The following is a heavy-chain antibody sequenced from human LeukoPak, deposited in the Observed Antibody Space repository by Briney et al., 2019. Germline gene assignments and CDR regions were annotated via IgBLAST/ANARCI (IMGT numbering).Heavy chain of an antibody. CDR1: GFTFSSYS. CDR2: ISSSSSYI. CDR3: ARDNWSKYYFNY. J-gene: IGHJ4*02. D-gene: IGHD1/OR15-1a*01. V-gene: IGHV3-21*01. Sequence: GGSLRLSCAASGFTFSSYSMNWVRQAPGKGLEWVSSISSSSSYIYYADSVKGRFTISRDNAKNSLYLQMNSLRAEDTAVYYCARDNWSKYYFNYWGQGTLVTVSS.